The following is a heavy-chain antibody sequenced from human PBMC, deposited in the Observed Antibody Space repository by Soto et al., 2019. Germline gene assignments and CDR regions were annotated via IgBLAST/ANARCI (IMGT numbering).Heavy chain of an antibody. CDR2: ISYDGSNK. CDR3: ARAVSIAAAGYYYYYGMDV. Sequence: QVQLVESGGGVVQPGRSLRLSCAASGFTFSSYAMHWVRQAPGKGLEWVAVISYDGSNKYYADSVKGRFTISRDNSKNTLYLQMNSLRAEDTAVYYCARAVSIAAAGYYYYYGMDVWGQGTTVTVSS. J-gene: IGHJ6*02. V-gene: IGHV3-30-3*01. D-gene: IGHD6-13*01. CDR1: GFTFSSYA.